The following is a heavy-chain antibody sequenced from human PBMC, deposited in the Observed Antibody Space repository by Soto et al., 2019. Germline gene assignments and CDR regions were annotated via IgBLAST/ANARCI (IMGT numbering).Heavy chain of an antibody. J-gene: IGHJ4*02. Sequence: QVQLVESGGGVVQPGRSLRLSCAASGFTFSSYGMHWVRQAPGKGLEWVAVISYDGSNKYYADSVKGRFTISRDNSKNTLYLQMNSLRAEDTAVYYCAKCSVAGNSAAVYFDYWGQGTLVTVSS. CDR2: ISYDGSNK. V-gene: IGHV3-30*18. CDR3: AKCSVAGNSAAVYFDY. D-gene: IGHD6-19*01. CDR1: GFTFSSYG.